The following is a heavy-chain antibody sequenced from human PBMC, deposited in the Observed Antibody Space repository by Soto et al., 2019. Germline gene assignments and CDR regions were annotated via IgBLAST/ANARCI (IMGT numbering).Heavy chain of an antibody. J-gene: IGHJ6*02. Sequence: ASVKVSCKASGYTFTSYGISWVRQAPGQGLEWMGWISAYNGNTNYAQKLQGRVTMTTDKSTSTAYMELRSLRSEDTAVYYCAIVPNLGYCSSTICYSQGSSWHYYYYGMDVWGQGTTVTVSS. CDR1: GYTFTSYG. D-gene: IGHD2-2*02. CDR2: ISAYNGNT. V-gene: IGHV1-18*01. CDR3: AIVPNLGYCSSTICYSQGSSWHYYYYGMDV.